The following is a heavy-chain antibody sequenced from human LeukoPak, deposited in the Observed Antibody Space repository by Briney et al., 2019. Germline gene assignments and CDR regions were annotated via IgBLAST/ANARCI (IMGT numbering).Heavy chain of an antibody. CDR1: GFTFSSYA. V-gene: IGHV3-30-3*01. Sequence: GRSLRLSCAASGFTFSSYAMHWVRQAPGKGLEWVAVISYDGSNKYYADSVKGRFTISRDNSKNTLYLQINSLRAEDTAVYYCARAAYCGGDCYSGTLDYWGQGTLVTVSS. J-gene: IGHJ4*02. D-gene: IGHD2-21*02. CDR3: ARAAYCGGDCYSGTLDY. CDR2: ISYDGSNK.